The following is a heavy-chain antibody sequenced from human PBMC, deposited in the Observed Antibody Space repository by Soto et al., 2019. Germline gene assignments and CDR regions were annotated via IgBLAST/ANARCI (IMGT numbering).Heavy chain of an antibody. V-gene: IGHV1-18*01. D-gene: IGHD4-17*01. J-gene: IGHJ6*03. Sequence: GASVKVSCKASGGTFSSYAISWVRQAPGQGLEWLGWISTYNGNTKYAQKVQGRLTMTTDTSTSTANMELTSLRSDDTALYYCARTTVTASYYYMDVWGKGSTVTVSS. CDR3: ARTTVTASYYYMDV. CDR2: ISTYNGNT. CDR1: GGTFSSYA.